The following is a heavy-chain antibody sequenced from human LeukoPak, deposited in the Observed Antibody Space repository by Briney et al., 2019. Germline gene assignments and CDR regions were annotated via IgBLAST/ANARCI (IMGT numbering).Heavy chain of an antibody. D-gene: IGHD3-10*01. Sequence: SETLSLTCAVYGGSFSGYYWSWIRQPPGKGLEWIGEINHSGSTNYNPSLKSRVTISVDTSKNQFSLKLSSVTAADTAVYYYARGSRYYGSGSYFDYWGQGTLVTVSS. V-gene: IGHV4-34*01. J-gene: IGHJ4*02. CDR2: INHSGST. CDR1: GGSFSGYY. CDR3: ARGSRYYGSGSYFDY.